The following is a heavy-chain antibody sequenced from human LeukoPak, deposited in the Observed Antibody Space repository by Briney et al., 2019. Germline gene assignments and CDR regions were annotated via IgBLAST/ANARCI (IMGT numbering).Heavy chain of an antibody. D-gene: IGHD3-9*01. Sequence: PGGSLRLSCAASGFIFSSYGMHWVRQAPGKGLEWVAFIRYDGSKKYYADSVKGRFTISRDNSKNTLYLQMNSLRAEDTAVYYCARDGVLRYFDWPYYYYMDVWGKGTTVTVSS. CDR2: IRYDGSKK. V-gene: IGHV3-30*02. CDR1: GFIFSSYG. CDR3: ARDGVLRYFDWPYYYYMDV. J-gene: IGHJ6*03.